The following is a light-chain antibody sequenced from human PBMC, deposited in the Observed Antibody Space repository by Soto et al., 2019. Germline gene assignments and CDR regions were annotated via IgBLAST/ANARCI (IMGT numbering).Light chain of an antibody. CDR2: TAS. V-gene: IGKV1-5*03. CDR3: PPCYILLYT. CDR1: QSIGSW. J-gene: IGKJ2*01. Sequence: DIQLTQSPSTLSASVGDRVTITCRASQSIGSWLAWYQQTPGQAPKLLIYTASHLHSGVPSRFSGSGFGTEFTLTISSLQPEDVATYYGPPCYILLYTLG.